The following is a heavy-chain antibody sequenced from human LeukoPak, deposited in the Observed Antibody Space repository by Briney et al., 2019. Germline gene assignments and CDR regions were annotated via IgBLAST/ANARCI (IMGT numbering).Heavy chain of an antibody. J-gene: IGHJ4*02. CDR2: IREDGSDD. V-gene: IGHV3-7*03. Sequence: GGSLRLSCAASGFTFGHYWMNWVRLAPGKGLAWVANIREDGSDDTYVDSVKGRFTISRDNAKNSLFLQTNNLRAEDTAVYYCARGDGYYFGSWGQGTLVTVSS. CDR3: ARGDGYYFGS. CDR1: GFTFGHYW.